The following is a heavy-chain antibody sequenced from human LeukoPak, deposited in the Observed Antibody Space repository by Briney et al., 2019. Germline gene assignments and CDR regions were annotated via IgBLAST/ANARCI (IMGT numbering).Heavy chain of an antibody. Sequence: SETLSLTCTVSGGSISSYYWSWIRQPPGKGLEWIGYIYYSGSTNYNPSLKSRVTISVDTSKNQFSLKPSSVTAADTAVYYCARDSDVVVPPARVNWFDPWGQGTLVTVSS. CDR1: GGSISSYY. D-gene: IGHD2-2*01. V-gene: IGHV4-59*01. CDR3: ARDSDVVVPPARVNWFDP. J-gene: IGHJ5*02. CDR2: IYYSGST.